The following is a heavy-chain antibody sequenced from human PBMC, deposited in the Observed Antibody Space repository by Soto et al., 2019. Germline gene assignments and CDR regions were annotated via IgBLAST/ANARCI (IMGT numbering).Heavy chain of an antibody. CDR1: GYTFTSYD. V-gene: IGHV1-8*01. D-gene: IGHD2-2*01. Sequence: QVQLVQSGAEVKKPGASVKVSCKASGYTFTSYDINWVRQATGQGLEWMGWMNPNSGNTGYALKFQGRVTMTRNTSISTAYMELSSLRSEDTAVYYCARGGFVLVPAAMYYYYGMDVWGQGTTVTVSS. CDR2: MNPNSGNT. J-gene: IGHJ6*02. CDR3: ARGGFVLVPAAMYYYYGMDV.